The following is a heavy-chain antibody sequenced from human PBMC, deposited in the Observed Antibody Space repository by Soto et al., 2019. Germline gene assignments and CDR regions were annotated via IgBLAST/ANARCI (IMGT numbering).Heavy chain of an antibody. Sequence: GGSLRLSCAASGFTFSSYSMNWVRQAPGKGLEWVSSISSSSSYIYYADSVKGRFTISRDNAKNSLYLQMNSLRAEDTAVYYCASLVVAAPNWFDPWGQGTMVTVSS. CDR3: ASLVVAAPNWFDP. CDR1: GFTFSSYS. D-gene: IGHD2-15*01. J-gene: IGHJ5*02. CDR2: ISSSSSYI. V-gene: IGHV3-21*01.